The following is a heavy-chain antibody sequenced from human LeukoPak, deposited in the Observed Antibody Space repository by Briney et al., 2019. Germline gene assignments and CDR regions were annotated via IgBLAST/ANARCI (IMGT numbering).Heavy chain of an antibody. CDR3: ARGMVRGVIIDY. CDR1: GNSISSGYY. J-gene: IGHJ4*02. Sequence: SETLSLTCTVSGNSISSGYYWGWIRPPPGKGLEWIGSIYHSGGTYYNLSLKSRVTISVDTSKNQFSLKLSSVTAADTAVYYCARGMVRGVIIDYWGQGTLVTVSS. D-gene: IGHD3-10*01. V-gene: IGHV4-38-2*02. CDR2: IYHSGGT.